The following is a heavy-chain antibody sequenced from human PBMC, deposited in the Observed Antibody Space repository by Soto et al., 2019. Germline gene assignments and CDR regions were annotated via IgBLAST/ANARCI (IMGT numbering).Heavy chain of an antibody. CDR2: IIPIFGTA. D-gene: IGHD2-15*01. CDR1: GGTFSSYA. Sequence: QVQLVQSGAEVKKPGSSVKVSCKASGGTFSSYAISWVRQAPGQGLEWMGGIIPIFGTANYAQKFQGRVTITADESTSTAYMELSSLRSEDTAVYYCARAGCSGGSCYSASYYYGMDVWGLGTTVTVSS. CDR3: ARAGCSGGSCYSASYYYGMDV. J-gene: IGHJ6*02. V-gene: IGHV1-69*01.